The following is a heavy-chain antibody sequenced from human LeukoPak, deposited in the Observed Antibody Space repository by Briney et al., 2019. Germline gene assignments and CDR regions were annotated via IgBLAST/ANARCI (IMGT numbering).Heavy chain of an antibody. V-gene: IGHV1-2*06. D-gene: IGHD3-10*01. CDR1: GYTFTGYY. CDR2: INPNSGGT. J-gene: IGHJ6*02. CDR3: ARTRTVRGVITFGMDV. Sequence: ASVKVSCKASGYTFTGYYMHWVRQAPGQGLEWMGRINPNSGGTNYAQKFQGRVTMTRDTSISTAYMELSRLRSDGTAVYYCARTRTVRGVITFGMDVWGQGTTVTVSS.